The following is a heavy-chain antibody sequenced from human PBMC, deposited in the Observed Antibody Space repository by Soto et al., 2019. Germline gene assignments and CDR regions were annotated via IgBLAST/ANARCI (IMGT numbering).Heavy chain of an antibody. D-gene: IGHD2-2*01. V-gene: IGHV1-69*01. CDR1: GGTFSSYA. CDR3: ARSQGSSTSLEIYYYYYYGMDV. J-gene: IGHJ6*02. Sequence: QVQLVQSGAEVKKPGSSVKVSCKASGGTFSSYAISWARQAPGQGLEWMGGIIPISGTANYAQKFQGRVTITADESTSTAYMELSSLRSEDTAVYYCARSQGSSTSLEIYYYYYYGMDVWGQGTTVTVSS. CDR2: IIPISGTA.